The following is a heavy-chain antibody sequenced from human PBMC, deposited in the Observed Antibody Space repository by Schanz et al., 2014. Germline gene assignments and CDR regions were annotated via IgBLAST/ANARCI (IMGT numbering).Heavy chain of an antibody. V-gene: IGHV3-15*01. J-gene: IGHJ5*02. CDR3: TASHYSCHYEALDA. Sequence: EVQLVESGGGLVKPGGSLRLSCAASGFTMSNEWMSWVRQAPGKGLEWVARIKSRSHGGTTDYAAPGKGIFTNSRDDTKHPVYLQMEALKTEDTSLDYGTASHYSCHYEALDAWGQGTLVTVSS. CDR1: GFTMSNEW. D-gene: IGHD2-15*01. CDR2: IKSRSHGGTT.